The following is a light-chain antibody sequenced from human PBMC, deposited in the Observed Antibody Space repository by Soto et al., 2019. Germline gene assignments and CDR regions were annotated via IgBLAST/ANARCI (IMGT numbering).Light chain of an antibody. CDR2: AAS. V-gene: IGKV1-12*01. CDR1: QVISSW. Sequence: DIQMTQSPSSVSASVGDRVTITCRASQVISSWLAWFQQKPGKAPNLLIYAASSSQSGVPSRFSGSGSGTDFTLTISSLQPEDFATYYCQQANSSLFTFGPGTKVDMK. J-gene: IGKJ3*01. CDR3: QQANSSLFT.